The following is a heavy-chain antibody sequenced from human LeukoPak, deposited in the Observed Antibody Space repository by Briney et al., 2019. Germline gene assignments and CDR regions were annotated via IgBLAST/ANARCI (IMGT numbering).Heavy chain of an antibody. D-gene: IGHD6-19*01. Sequence: GGSLRLSCAASGFTSTYYAMTWVRQAPGKELEWVSVISGGGDSTYYADSVKGRFTISRDNSKNTLYLQMNGLRAEDTAIYYCAKTGAGGWSNWFDPWGQGTLVTVSS. V-gene: IGHV3-23*01. J-gene: IGHJ5*02. CDR2: ISGGGDST. CDR3: AKTGAGGWSNWFDP. CDR1: GFTSTYYA.